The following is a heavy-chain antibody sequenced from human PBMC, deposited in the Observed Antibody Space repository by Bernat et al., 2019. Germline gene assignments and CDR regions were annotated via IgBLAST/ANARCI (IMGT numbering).Heavy chain of an antibody. V-gene: IGHV3-30*18. J-gene: IGHJ6*02. Sequence: QVQLVESGGGVVQPGRALRLSCAASGFTFSSYGMHWVRQAPGKGLEWGAVISYDGSNKYYADSVKGRFTISRDNSKNTLYLQMNSLRAEDTAVYYCAKGGCSSTSCYQDYYYYGMDVWGQGTTVTVSS. CDR1: GFTFSSYG. CDR3: AKGGCSSTSCYQDYYYYGMDV. CDR2: ISYDGSNK. D-gene: IGHD2-2*01.